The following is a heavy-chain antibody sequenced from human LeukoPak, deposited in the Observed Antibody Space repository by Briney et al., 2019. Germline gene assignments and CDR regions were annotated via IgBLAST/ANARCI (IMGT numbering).Heavy chain of an antibody. J-gene: IGHJ3*02. CDR1: GFTVSSNY. V-gene: IGHV3-66*01. D-gene: IGHD1-26*01. CDR2: IYSGGST. CDR3: ARIVAGGAFDI. Sequence: GGSLRLSCTASGFTVSSNYMSWVRQTPGKGLEWVSVIYSGGSTYHADSVKGRFTISRDNSKNTLYLQMNSLRDEDTAVYYCARIVAGGAFDIWGQGTMVTVSS.